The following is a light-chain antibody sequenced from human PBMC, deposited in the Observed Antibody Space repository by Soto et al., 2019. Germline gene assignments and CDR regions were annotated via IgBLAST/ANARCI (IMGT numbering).Light chain of an antibody. CDR1: GGSIANNY. CDR2: QDN. CDR3: GTWDFGLSTVV. V-gene: IGLV6-57*04. J-gene: IGLJ2*01. Sequence: NFMLTQPHSVSESPGKTVTISCTRSGGSIANNYVQWYQQRPGSAPTPVIFQDNERPSGVPDRFSGSKSVTSATLDITGLQTGDEADYYCGTWDFGLSTVVFGGGTKLTVL.